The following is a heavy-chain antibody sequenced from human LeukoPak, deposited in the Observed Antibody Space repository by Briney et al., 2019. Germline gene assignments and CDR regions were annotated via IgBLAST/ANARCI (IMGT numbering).Heavy chain of an antibody. Sequence: GGSLRLSCAPSGFTFDDYGMSWVRQAPGEGLEWVSGINWNGGSTGYADSVKGRFTISRNNAKTSLYLQMNSLRAEDTALHYCARGFAAARPVYWGQGTLVTVSS. D-gene: IGHD6-6*01. CDR1: GFTFDDYG. CDR2: INWNGGST. CDR3: ARGFAAARPVY. V-gene: IGHV3-20*04. J-gene: IGHJ4*02.